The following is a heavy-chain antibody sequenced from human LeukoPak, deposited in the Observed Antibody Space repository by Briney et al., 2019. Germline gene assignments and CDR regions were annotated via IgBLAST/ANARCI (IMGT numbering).Heavy chain of an antibody. D-gene: IGHD6-6*01. CDR2: ISGGSRSI. CDR1: NFIFGNYT. V-gene: IGHV3-21*04. CDR3: VRERSVKARQEGGHRYYYFMDV. J-gene: IGHJ6*03. Sequence: GGSLRLSCAASNFIFGNYTMNWVRQAPGKGLEWVSSISGGSRSIYYPDSLKGRFTTSRDNVKNSLFLQMNSLRAEDTGVYFCVRERSVKARQEGGHRYYYFMDVWGNGTTVTVSS.